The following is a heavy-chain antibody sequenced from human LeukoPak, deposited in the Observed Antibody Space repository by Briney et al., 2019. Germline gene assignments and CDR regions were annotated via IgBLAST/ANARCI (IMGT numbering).Heavy chain of an antibody. CDR2: IIPIFGTA. D-gene: IGHD5-24*01. J-gene: IGHJ5*02. CDR1: GGTFSSYA. V-gene: IGHV1-69*05. Sequence: SVKVSCKASGGTFSSYAISWVRQAPGQGLEWMGGIIPIFGTANYAQKFQGRVTMTRDTSISTAYMELSRLRSDDTAVYYCARVGDGYNYNSWFDPWGQGTLVTVSS. CDR3: ARVGDGYNYNSWFDP.